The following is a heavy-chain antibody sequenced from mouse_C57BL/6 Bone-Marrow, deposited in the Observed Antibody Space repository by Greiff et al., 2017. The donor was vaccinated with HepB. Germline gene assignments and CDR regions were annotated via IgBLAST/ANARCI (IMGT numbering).Heavy chain of an antibody. Sequence: EVMLVESGGGLVQPKGSLKLSCAASGFTFNTYAMHWVRQAPGKGLEWVARIRSKSSNYATYYADSVKDRFTISRDDSQSMLYLQMNNLKTEDTAMYYCVRDFITTVVPWYFDVWGTGTTVTVSS. CDR1: GFTFNTYA. CDR2: IRSKSSNYAT. V-gene: IGHV10-3*01. J-gene: IGHJ1*03. CDR3: VRDFITTVVPWYFDV. D-gene: IGHD1-1*01.